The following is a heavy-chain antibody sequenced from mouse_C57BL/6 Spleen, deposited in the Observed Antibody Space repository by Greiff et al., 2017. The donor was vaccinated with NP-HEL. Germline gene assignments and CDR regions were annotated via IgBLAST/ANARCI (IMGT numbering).Heavy chain of an antibody. CDR1: GYTFTSYW. CDR2: IYPGSGST. Sequence: QVQLQQPGAELVKPGASVKMSCKASGYTFTSYWITWVKQRPGQGLEWIGDIYPGSGSTNYNEKFKSKATLTVDTSSRTAYMQLSSLTSEDSAVYYCARSTAQAIYAMDYWGQGTSVTVSS. V-gene: IGHV1-55*01. J-gene: IGHJ4*01. CDR3: ARSTAQAIYAMDY. D-gene: IGHD3-2*02.